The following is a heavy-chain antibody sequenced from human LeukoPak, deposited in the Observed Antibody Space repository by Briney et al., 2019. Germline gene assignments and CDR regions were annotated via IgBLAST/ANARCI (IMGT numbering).Heavy chain of an antibody. D-gene: IGHD2-15*01. J-gene: IGHJ4*02. Sequence: PSETLSLTCTVSGGSISSSSYYWGWIRQPPGKGLEWIGSIYYSGSTYYNPSLKSRVTISVDTSKNQFSPKLSSVTAADTAVYYCARHLVGAGYFDYWGQGTLVTVSS. CDR1: GGSISSSSYY. V-gene: IGHV4-39*01. CDR3: ARHLVGAGYFDY. CDR2: IYYSGST.